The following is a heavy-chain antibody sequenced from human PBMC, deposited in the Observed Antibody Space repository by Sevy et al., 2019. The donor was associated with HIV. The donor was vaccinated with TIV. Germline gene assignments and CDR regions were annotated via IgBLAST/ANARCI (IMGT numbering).Heavy chain of an antibody. D-gene: IGHD3-16*01. J-gene: IGHJ4*02. CDR2: IRYDGSNK. CDR3: AKGPSPMITFGGVADY. V-gene: IGHV3-30*02. CDR1: GFTFSSYG. Sequence: GSLRLSCAASGFTFSSYGMHWVRQAPGKGLEWVAFIRYDGSNKYYADSVKGRFTISRDNSKNTLYLKMNSLRAEETAGYYCAKGPSPMITFGGVADYWGQGTLVTVSS.